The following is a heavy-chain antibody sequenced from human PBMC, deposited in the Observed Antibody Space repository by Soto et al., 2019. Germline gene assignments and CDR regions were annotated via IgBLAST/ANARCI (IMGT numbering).Heavy chain of an antibody. CDR3: ARVWFGEVVHYFDY. Sequence: QVQLVQSGAEVKKPGASVKVSCKASGYTFTTYGISWVRQAPGQGLEWMGWITAYNGNTNYAPKLQGRVTMTTDTSTSTAYMELRSLRSDDTAVYYCARVWFGEVVHYFDYWGHGGLVTVSS. CDR2: ITAYNGNT. CDR1: GYTFTTYG. D-gene: IGHD3-10*01. V-gene: IGHV1-18*01. J-gene: IGHJ4*01.